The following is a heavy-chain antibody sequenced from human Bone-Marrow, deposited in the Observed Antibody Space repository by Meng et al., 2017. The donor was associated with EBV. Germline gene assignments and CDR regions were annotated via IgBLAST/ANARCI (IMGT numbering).Heavy chain of an antibody. CDR1: GFTLSNHY. Sequence: QENLVQYGAEVRKPGASGKVSCKASGFTLSNHYVDWVRQAPGQGLEWMGVFTPSDGSTTIRQTLQGRVTMTSDTSTSTVYLELRSLTVFDTAVYYCARGKYYDNGGYSRSNYYFDFWGQGTLVTVSS. CDR2: FTPSDGST. CDR3: ARGKYYDNGGYSRSNYYFDF. V-gene: IGHV1-46*01. D-gene: IGHD3-22*01. J-gene: IGHJ4*02.